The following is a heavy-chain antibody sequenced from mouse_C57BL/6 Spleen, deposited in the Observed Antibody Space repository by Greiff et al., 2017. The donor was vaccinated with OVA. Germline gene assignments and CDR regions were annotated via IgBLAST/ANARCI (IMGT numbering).Heavy chain of an antibody. Sequence: EVKLMESGGGLVKPGGSLKLSCAASGFTFSDYGMHWVRQAPEKGLEWVAYIGSGSSTIYYADTVKGRFTISRDNAKNTLFLQMTSLRSEDTAMYYCARSYSTLFDYWGQGTTLTVSS. J-gene: IGHJ2*01. CDR3: ARSYSTLFDY. V-gene: IGHV5-17*01. CDR2: IGSGSSTI. D-gene: IGHD2-5*01. CDR1: GFTFSDYG.